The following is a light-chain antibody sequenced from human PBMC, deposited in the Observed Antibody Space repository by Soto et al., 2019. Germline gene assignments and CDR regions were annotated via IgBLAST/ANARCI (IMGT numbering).Light chain of an antibody. V-gene: IGKV3-20*01. Sequence: EVALTQSPGTLSLSPGAGATLSCRASQNIANDYLTWYQQKPGQAPRVLIYDASTRATGVPDGFSGSGSGTDFTLTISRLEPEDFAMYYCQQYGSSPWTFGQGTKVDIK. CDR3: QQYGSSPWT. CDR2: DAS. J-gene: IGKJ1*01. CDR1: QNIANDY.